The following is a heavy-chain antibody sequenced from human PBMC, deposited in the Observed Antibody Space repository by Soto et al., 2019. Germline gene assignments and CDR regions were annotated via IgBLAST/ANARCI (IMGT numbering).Heavy chain of an antibody. CDR3: AGRLLRYFDWLLYIFDY. CDR2: IYHSGST. D-gene: IGHD3-9*01. J-gene: IGHJ4*02. Sequence: QVQLQESGPGLVKPSGTLSLTCAVSGGSISSSNWWRWVRQPPGKGLWWIGEIYHSGSTNYNPSLKSRVTISVDKSKNQFSLKLSSVTAADTAVYYCAGRLLRYFDWLLYIFDYWGQGTLVTVSS. V-gene: IGHV4-4*02. CDR1: GGSISSSNW.